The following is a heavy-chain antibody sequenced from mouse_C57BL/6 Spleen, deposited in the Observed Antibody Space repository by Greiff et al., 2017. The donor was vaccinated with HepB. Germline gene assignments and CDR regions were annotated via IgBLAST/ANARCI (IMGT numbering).Heavy chain of an antibody. CDR3: ARTYDYDGGY. V-gene: IGHV1-26*01. CDR1: GYTFTDYY. Sequence: EVQLQQSGPELVKPGASVKISCKASGYTFTDYYMNWVKQSHGKSLEWIGDINPNNGGTSYNQKFKGKATLTVDKSSSTAYMELRSLTSEDSAVYYCARTYDYDGGYWGQGTTLTVSS. D-gene: IGHD2-4*01. CDR2: INPNNGGT. J-gene: IGHJ2*01.